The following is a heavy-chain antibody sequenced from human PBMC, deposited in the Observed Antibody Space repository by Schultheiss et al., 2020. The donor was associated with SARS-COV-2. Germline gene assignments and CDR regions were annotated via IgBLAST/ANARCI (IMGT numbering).Heavy chain of an antibody. Sequence: GGSLRLSCAASGFTVSSNYMSWVRQAPGKGLEWVSSISAGGGTTYYADSVKGRFTISRDNSKNTLYLQMNSLRVEDTAVYYCAKDRDLGYYYYGMDVWGQGTTVTVSS. CDR1: GFTVSSNY. D-gene: IGHD3-16*01. CDR2: ISAGGGTT. J-gene: IGHJ6*02. V-gene: IGHV3-23*01. CDR3: AKDRDLGYYYYGMDV.